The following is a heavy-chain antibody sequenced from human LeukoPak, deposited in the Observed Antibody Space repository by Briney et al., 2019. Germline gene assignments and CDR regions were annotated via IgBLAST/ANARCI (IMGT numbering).Heavy chain of an antibody. V-gene: IGHV1-69*13. CDR2: IIPIFGTA. CDR1: GGTFSSYA. Sequence: GASVKVSCKASGGTFSSYAISWVRQAPGQGLEWMGGIIPIFGTANYAQKFQGRVTITADESTSTAYMELSSLRSEDTAVYYCARANAYYYDSSGYYLDYWGQGTLVTVSS. CDR3: ARANAYYYDSSGYYLDY. D-gene: IGHD3-22*01. J-gene: IGHJ4*02.